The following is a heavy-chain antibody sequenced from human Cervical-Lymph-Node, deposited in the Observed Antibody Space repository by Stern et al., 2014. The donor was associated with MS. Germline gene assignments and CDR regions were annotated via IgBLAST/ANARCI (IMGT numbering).Heavy chain of an antibody. Sequence: VQLVQSGPEVKKPGESLKISCQGSGYTFPSYWIGWVRQTPEKGLEWMGIIYPRDSETKYRPSFQGQVIISVDKSISTVYLQWDSLKASDTALYYCARLFGSYYSYIDNWGQGTLVTVSS. D-gene: IGHD1-26*01. V-gene: IGHV5-51*03. CDR1: GYTFPSYW. CDR2: IYPRDSET. J-gene: IGHJ4*02. CDR3: ARLFGSYYSYIDN.